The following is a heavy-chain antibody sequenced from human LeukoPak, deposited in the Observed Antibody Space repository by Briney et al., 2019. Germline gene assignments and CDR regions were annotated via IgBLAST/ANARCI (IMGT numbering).Heavy chain of an antibody. CDR2: IYYSGNT. CDR1: GGSITISSYY. CDR3: ARYHSGYDDY. D-gene: IGHD5-12*01. J-gene: IGHJ4*02. Sequence: SETLSLTCSVSGGSITISSYYWGWIRQPPGKGLEWIGSIYYSGNTYYNPSLKSRVTISVDTSKIQFSLKLNSLTAADTAVYYCARYHSGYDDYWGQGTLVTVSS. V-gene: IGHV4-39*07.